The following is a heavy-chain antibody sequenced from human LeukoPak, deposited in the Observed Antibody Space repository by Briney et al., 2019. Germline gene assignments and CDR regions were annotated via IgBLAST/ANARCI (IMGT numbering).Heavy chain of an antibody. Sequence: GGSLRLSCAASGFTFNSYSMNWVRQAPGKGLEGVSSISSSSSSKYYADSVKGRITISRDNAKNSLYLQMNSLRAEDTAVYYCARASGDIVETATMGSYWGQGTLVTVSS. J-gene: IGHJ4*02. CDR2: ISSSSSSK. CDR1: GFTFNSYS. V-gene: IGHV3-21*01. D-gene: IGHD5-18*01. CDR3: ARASGDIVETATMGSY.